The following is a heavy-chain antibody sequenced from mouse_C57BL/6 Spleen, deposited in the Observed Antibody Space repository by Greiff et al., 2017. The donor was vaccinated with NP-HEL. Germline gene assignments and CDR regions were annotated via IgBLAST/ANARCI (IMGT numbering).Heavy chain of an antibody. V-gene: IGHV1-26*01. CDR1: GYTLTDYY. CDR3: ARGGYSNPYAMDY. J-gene: IGHJ4*01. D-gene: IGHD2-5*01. CDR2: INPNNGGT. Sequence: VQLQQSGPELVKPGASVKISCKASGYTLTDYYMNWVKQSHGKSLEWIGDINPNNGGTSYNQKFKGKATLTVDKSSSTAYMELRSLTSEDSAVYYCARGGYSNPYAMDYWGQGTSVTVSS.